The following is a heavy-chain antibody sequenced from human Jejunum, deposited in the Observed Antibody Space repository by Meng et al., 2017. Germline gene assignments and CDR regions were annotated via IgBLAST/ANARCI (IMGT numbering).Heavy chain of an antibody. J-gene: IGHJ4*02. CDR3: TRHGGYYQDF. D-gene: IGHD4-23*01. V-gene: IGHV4/OR15-8*02. Sequence: QVQPQGSGPGRVKPSETLSFTVSGPSIIFNSYGIWGRRPPGKGLEWIGQHDHSGRAYYRPSLNGRVTMSIDKSKNQFSLKLTSVTAADTAVYYCTRHGGYYQDFWGQGTLVTVSS. CDR1: GPSIIFNSY. CDR2: HDHSGRA.